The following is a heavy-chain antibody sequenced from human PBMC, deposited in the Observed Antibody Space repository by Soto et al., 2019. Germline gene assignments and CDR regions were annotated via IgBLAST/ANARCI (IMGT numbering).Heavy chain of an antibody. CDR3: AIIQLVYDAFDI. D-gene: IGHD6-6*01. V-gene: IGHV3-21*01. CDR1: GFTFSSYS. Sequence: EVQLVESGGGLVKPGGSLRLSCAASGFTFSSYSMNWVRQAPGKGLEWVSSISSSSSYIYYADSVKGRFNISRDNAKNSLYLQMNSLRAEDTAVYYCAIIQLVYDAFDIWGQGTMVTVSS. CDR2: ISSSSSYI. J-gene: IGHJ3*02.